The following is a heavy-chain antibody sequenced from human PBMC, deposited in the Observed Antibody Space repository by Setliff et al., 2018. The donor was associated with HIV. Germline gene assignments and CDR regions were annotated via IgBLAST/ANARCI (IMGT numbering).Heavy chain of an antibody. J-gene: IGHJ4*02. D-gene: IGHD3-10*01. Sequence: PGGSLRLSCAASGFTFSSYSMKWVRQAPGKGLEWVSSISSSSRSKYYADSVKGRFTISRDNAKNSLYLQMNSLRAEDTALYYCARYSYGSGSYYDWCQGTLVTVSS. CDR3: ARYSYGSGSYYD. V-gene: IGHV3-21*04. CDR2: ISSSSRSK. CDR1: GFTFSSYS.